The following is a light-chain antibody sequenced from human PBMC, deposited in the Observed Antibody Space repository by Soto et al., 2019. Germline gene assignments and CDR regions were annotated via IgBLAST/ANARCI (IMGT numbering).Light chain of an antibody. CDR1: HSIDDW. CDR2: KAS. CDR3: QQYDNYSWA. Sequence: DIQMTQSPSTLSASVGDRVTITCRASHSIDDWLAWYQHKPGKAPNLLIYKASIFVSAVPSRFSGSGYGTEFTLTISSLQPDDFATYYCQQYDNYSWAFGQGTKVEIK. J-gene: IGKJ1*01. V-gene: IGKV1-5*03.